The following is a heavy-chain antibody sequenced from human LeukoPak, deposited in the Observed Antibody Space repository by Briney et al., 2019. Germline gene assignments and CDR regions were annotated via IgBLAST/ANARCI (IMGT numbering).Heavy chain of an antibody. CDR2: IYYSGST. V-gene: IGHV4-59*01. J-gene: IGHJ4*02. CDR3: ARDRVGYSYGSFVY. Sequence: SETLSLTCTVSGGSISSYYWSWIRQPPGKGLEWIGYIYYSGSTNYNPSLKSRVTMSVDTSKNQFSLKLSFVTAADTAVYYCARDRVGYSYGSFVYWGQGTLVTVSS. CDR1: GGSISSYY. D-gene: IGHD5-18*01.